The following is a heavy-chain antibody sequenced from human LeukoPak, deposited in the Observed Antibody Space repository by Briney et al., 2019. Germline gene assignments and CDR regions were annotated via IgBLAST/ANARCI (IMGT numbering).Heavy chain of an antibody. CDR3: ARDTYRSGWSTDY. D-gene: IGHD6-19*01. V-gene: IGHV3-7*01. CDR2: TNSDGSEI. Sequence: PGGSLRLSCAVSGFTFDDYGMTWVRQAPGKGLEWVGNTNSDGSEIHYVDSVKGRFTISRDNAKDALFLQMNSLRVEDTAVYYCARDTYRSGWSTDYWGQGTLVTVSS. CDR1: GFTFDDYG. J-gene: IGHJ4*02.